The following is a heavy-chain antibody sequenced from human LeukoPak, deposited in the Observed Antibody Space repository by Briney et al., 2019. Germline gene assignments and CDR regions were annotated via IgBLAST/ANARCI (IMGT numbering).Heavy chain of an antibody. CDR2: IKSKTDGGTT. Sequence: GGSLRLSCAASGFTSSNAWMSWVRHPPGQGLERVGRIKSKTDGGTTDYAAPVKGRFTISRDDSKNTLYLQMNSLKAEDTAVYYCTTLGMATIGYWGQGTLVTVS. CDR1: GFTSSNAW. CDR3: TTLGMATIGY. J-gene: IGHJ4*02. D-gene: IGHD5-24*01. V-gene: IGHV3-15*01.